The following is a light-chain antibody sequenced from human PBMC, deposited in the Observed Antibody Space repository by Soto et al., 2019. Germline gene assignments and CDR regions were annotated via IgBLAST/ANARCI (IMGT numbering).Light chain of an antibody. Sequence: QSALTQPASVSGSPGQSITISCTGTSSDVGGYNYVSWYKQHPGKAPKLMIYDVTTRPSGVSSRFSGSKSGNTASLTISGLQAEDEADYSCSSYTTSSTWVFGGGTKLTVL. CDR2: DVT. V-gene: IGLV2-14*01. J-gene: IGLJ3*02. CDR1: SSDVGGYNY. CDR3: SSYTTSSTWV.